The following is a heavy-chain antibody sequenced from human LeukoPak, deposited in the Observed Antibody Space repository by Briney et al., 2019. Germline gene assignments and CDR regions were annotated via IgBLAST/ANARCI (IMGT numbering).Heavy chain of an antibody. J-gene: IGHJ4*02. D-gene: IGHD2-2*01. CDR2: ISGNGVGT. V-gene: IGHV3-23*01. Sequence: GGSLRLSCAASGFTFSTYAMSWVRQAPGKGLEWVSSISGNGVGTYYADSVKGRFTISRDNSKNSVNLQMNSLRVEDTAVYYCAKRGSTTYHFDSWGQGTLVTVSS. CDR3: AKRGSTTYHFDS. CDR1: GFTFSTYA.